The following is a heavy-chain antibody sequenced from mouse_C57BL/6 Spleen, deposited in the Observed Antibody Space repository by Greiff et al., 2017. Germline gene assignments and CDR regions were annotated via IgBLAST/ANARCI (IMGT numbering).Heavy chain of an antibody. Sequence: EVKLVESGGGLVQPGGSMKLSCVASGFTFSNYWMNWVRQTPEKGLEWVAQIRLKSDKYATHYVESVKGTCTISRDESKRIVYLQMNNLRAEYTGIYYCSQGDCWYFDDWGSGTTLTVSS. CDR3: SQGDCWYFDD. D-gene: IGHD3-3*01. V-gene: IGHV6-3*01. J-gene: IGHJ2*01. CDR1: GFTFSNYW. CDR2: IRLKSDKYAT.